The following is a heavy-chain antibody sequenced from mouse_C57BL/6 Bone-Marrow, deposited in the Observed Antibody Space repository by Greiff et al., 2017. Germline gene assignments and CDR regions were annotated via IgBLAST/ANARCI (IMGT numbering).Heavy chain of an antibody. CDR3: ARDYYGSYYFDY. Sequence: DVKLVESGPELVKPGASVKMSCKASGYTFTDYNMHWVKQSHGKSLEWIGYINPNNGGTSYNQKFKGKATLTVNKSSSTAYMELRSRTSEDSAVYYCARDYYGSYYFDYWGQGTTLTVSS. V-gene: IGHV1-22*01. J-gene: IGHJ2*01. D-gene: IGHD1-1*01. CDR2: INPNNGGT. CDR1: GYTFTDYN.